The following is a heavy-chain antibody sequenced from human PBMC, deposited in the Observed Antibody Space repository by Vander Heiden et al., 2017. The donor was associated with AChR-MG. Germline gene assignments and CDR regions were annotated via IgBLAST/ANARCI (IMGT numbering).Heavy chain of an antibody. J-gene: IGHJ3*02. CDR2: ISGSGVST. CDR1: GFTFRRYA. Sequence: EVQLLESGRGLVQPGGSLRLSCADSGFTFRRYAMSWVRQAPGKGLEWVSAISGSGVSTYYADSVKGRFTISRDNSKNTLYLQMNSLRAEDTAVFYFQAGDGIRYFDWSEELDAFDIWGQGTMVTVSS. D-gene: IGHD3-9*01. CDR3: QAGDGIRYFDWSEELDAFDI. V-gene: IGHV3-23*01.